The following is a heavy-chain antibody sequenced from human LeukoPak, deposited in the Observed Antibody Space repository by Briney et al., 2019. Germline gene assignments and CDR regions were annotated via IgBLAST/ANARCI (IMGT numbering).Heavy chain of an antibody. D-gene: IGHD4-23*01. V-gene: IGHV1-46*01. CDR1: GYTFINYY. CDR2: INPNGGST. Sequence: PAASVKVSCKASGYTFINYYMHWVRQAPGQGLEWMGIINPNGGSTSYAQKFQGRVTMTRDTSTSTVYMELSSLRSEDTAVYYCARDRNPGTTVVIPELNYWGQGTLVTVSS. CDR3: ARDRNPGTTVVIPELNY. J-gene: IGHJ4*02.